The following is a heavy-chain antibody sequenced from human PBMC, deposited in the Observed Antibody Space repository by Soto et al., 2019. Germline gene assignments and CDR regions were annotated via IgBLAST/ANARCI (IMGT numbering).Heavy chain of an antibody. J-gene: IGHJ5*02. Sequence: EVQLVESGGGLVQPGGSLILSCAASGFTFSNYPMNWVRQAPGKGLEWLSYIGGSTGTIFYAESVKGRFTISRDNAKNSLYLQMNSLRAEYTAVYYCAREGLSSNWLNWFDPWGQGTLVTVSS. V-gene: IGHV3-48*01. CDR1: GFTFSNYP. CDR3: AREGLSSNWLNWFDP. D-gene: IGHD6-13*01. CDR2: IGGSTGTI.